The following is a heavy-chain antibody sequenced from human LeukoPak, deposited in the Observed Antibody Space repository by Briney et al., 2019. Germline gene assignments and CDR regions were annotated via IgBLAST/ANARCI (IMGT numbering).Heavy chain of an antibody. Sequence: SETLSLTCAVSGGSISSSNWWSWVRQPPGKGLEWIGEIYHSGSTNYNPSLKSRVTISVDKSKNQSSLKLSSVAAADTAMYYCARVAVARLAYFDYWGQGTLVTVSS. CDR1: GGSISSSNW. J-gene: IGHJ4*02. D-gene: IGHD6-19*01. CDR2: IYHSGST. CDR3: ARVAVARLAYFDY. V-gene: IGHV4-4*02.